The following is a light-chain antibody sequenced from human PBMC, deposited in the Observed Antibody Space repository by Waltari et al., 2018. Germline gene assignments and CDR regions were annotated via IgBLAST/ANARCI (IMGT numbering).Light chain of an antibody. J-gene: IGKJ1*01. CDR3: HQSSSFPWT. Sequence: EIVLTQSPDFQSATPKERVTITCRASQSIASNLHWYQQKAAQSQKLLIKYATQSFSGVSSRFSGSGSGTYFTLTLQGLEARGAATYYCHQSSSFPWTFGQGTRVEIK. V-gene: IGKV6-21*01. CDR1: QSIASN. CDR2: YAT.